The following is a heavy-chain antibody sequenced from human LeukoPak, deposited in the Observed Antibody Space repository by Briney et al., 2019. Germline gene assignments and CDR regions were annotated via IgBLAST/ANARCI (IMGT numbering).Heavy chain of an antibody. CDR3: ARSPGVSRFIWYFDL. D-gene: IGHD7-27*01. J-gene: IGHJ2*01. V-gene: IGHV1-18*01. CDR2: IGPYTGNT. CDR1: GGTFSSYA. Sequence: ASVKVSCKASGGTFSSYAISWVRQAPGQGLEWMGGIGPYTGNTNYAQKFQGRVTMTTDTSTNTAYMDLRSLRSDDTAVYYCARSPGVSRFIWYFDLWGRGTLVTVSS.